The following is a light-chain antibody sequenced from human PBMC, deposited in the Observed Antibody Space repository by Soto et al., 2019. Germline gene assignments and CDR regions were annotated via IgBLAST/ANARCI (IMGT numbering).Light chain of an antibody. CDR1: SSNIGSNT. CDR2: SNN. CDR3: AAWNDSRGGGV. V-gene: IGLV1-44*01. Sequence: QSVLTQPPSASGTPGQRVTISCSGSSSNIGSNTVNWYQQLPGTAPKLLIYSNNQRPSGVPDRFSGSKSGTSASLAISGLKCEDGGDYYCAAWNDSRGGGVFGGGTRLPV. J-gene: IGLJ3*02.